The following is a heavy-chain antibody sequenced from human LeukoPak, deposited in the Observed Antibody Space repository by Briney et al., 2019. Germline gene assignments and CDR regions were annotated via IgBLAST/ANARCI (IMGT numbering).Heavy chain of an antibody. CDR1: GDSVSSNSVT. J-gene: IGHJ5*02. V-gene: IGHV6-1*01. Sequence: SQTLSLTCAISGDSVSSNSVTWNWIRQSPSRGLEGLGRTYYRSTWYNDYAVSVRGRITVNPDTSKNQFSLHLNSVTPEDTAVYYCATRLTQYACFDPCGQGILVTVSS. CDR2: TYYRSTWYN. D-gene: IGHD2-2*01. CDR3: ATRLTQYACFDP.